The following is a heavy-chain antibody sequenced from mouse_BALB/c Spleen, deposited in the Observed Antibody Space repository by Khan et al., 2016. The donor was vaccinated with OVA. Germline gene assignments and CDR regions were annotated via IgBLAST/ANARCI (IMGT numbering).Heavy chain of an antibody. V-gene: IGHV5-6-4*01. CDR2: ITSGGSYT. CDR3: RASH. J-gene: IGHJ3*01. CDR1: GFTFSSYT. Sequence: EVELVESGGDLVKPGGSLKLSCAASGFTFSSYTMTWVRQTPEKRLEWVATITSGGSYTDYHDTVKGRLTISREKSKNTLYLQMSSLKSEDTSMYYCRASHWGQGTLVTVSA.